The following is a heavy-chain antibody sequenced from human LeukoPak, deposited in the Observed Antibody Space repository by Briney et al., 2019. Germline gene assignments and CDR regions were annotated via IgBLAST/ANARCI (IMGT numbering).Heavy chain of an antibody. Sequence: GGSLRLSCVASGFTFSDYYMSWIRQAPGKGLEWVSHIGSTAYYADSVKGRLTISRDNAKNSLYLQMNSPRAEDTAVYYCARDRGIVGTTGYYYMDVWGKGTTVTVSS. J-gene: IGHJ6*03. CDR2: IGSTA. CDR1: GFTFSDYY. D-gene: IGHD1-26*01. CDR3: ARDRGIVGTTGYYYMDV. V-gene: IGHV3-11*04.